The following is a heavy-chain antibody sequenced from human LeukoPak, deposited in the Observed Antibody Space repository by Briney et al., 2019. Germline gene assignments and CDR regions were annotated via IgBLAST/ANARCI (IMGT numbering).Heavy chain of an antibody. V-gene: IGHV4-61*03. Sequence: SETLSLTCTVSGGSVSNGSYYWSWIRQPPGKRLEWIGYISYSGSTNYSPFLKSRVTMSVVTSKNHFSLRLSSVTAADTAVYYCARDPGRWQQLGYFDYWGQGSLVTVSS. D-gene: IGHD5-24*01. CDR1: GGSVSNGSYY. J-gene: IGHJ4*02. CDR2: ISYSGST. CDR3: ARDPGRWQQLGYFDY.